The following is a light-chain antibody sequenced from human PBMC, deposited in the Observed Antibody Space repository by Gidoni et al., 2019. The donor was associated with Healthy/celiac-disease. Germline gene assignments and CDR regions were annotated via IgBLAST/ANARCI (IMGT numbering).Light chain of an antibody. J-gene: IGKJ2*01. CDR1: QSVSSSY. CDR2: GAS. V-gene: IGKV3-20*01. Sequence: EIVLTQSPGTLSLSPGERATLSCRASQSVSSSYLAWYQQRPGQTPRLLIYGASRRATGIPDRFSGSGSGTDFTLTISTLEPEDFAAYYCQQYDSSSVYTFGQGSKLEIK. CDR3: QQYDSSSVYT.